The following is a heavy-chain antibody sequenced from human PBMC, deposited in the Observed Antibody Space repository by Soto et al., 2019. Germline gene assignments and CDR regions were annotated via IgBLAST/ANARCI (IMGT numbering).Heavy chain of an antibody. CDR1: GFPLSTYG. Sequence: EVQLLESGGGLVQPGGSLGLSCAASGFPLSTYGMTWFRQAPGKGLEWVSAITGTGGNTYYVDSVKGRFTSSRDNSKNMLYLQVNSLRVEDTAVYYCARIRGYWYGLDVWGQGTTVTVSS. J-gene: IGHJ6*02. CDR3: ARIRGYWYGLDV. V-gene: IGHV3-23*01. CDR2: ITGTGGNT.